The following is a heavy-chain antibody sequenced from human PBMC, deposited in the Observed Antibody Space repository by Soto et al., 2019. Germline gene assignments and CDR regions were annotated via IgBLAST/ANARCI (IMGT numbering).Heavy chain of an antibody. J-gene: IGHJ1*01. CDR1: GGSFSGYY. D-gene: IGHD6-6*01. V-gene: IGHV4-34*01. Sequence: SETLSLTCAVYGGSFSGYYWSWIRQPPGKGLEWIGEINHSGSTNYNPSLKSRVTISVDTSKNQFSLKLSSVTAADTAVYYCARGWDSSEISEYSSSSPFQHWGQGTLVTVSS. CDR2: INHSGST. CDR3: ARGWDSSEISEYSSSSPFQH.